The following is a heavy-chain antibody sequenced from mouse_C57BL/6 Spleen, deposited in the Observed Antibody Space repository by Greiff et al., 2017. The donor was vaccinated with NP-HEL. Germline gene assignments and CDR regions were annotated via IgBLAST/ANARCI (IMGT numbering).Heavy chain of an antibody. CDR2: ISSGGSYT. CDR3: ARHEDYYGSSPYWYFDV. V-gene: IGHV5-6*02. D-gene: IGHD1-1*01. CDR1: GFTFSSYG. J-gene: IGHJ1*03. Sequence: DVKLVESGGDLVKPGGSLKLSCAASGFTFSSYGMSWVRQTPDKRLEWVATISSGGSYTYYPDSVKGRFTISRDNAKNTLYLQMSSLKSEDTAMYYCARHEDYYGSSPYWYFDVWGTGTTVTVSS.